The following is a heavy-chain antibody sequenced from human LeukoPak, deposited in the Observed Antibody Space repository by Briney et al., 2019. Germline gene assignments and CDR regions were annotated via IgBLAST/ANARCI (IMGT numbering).Heavy chain of an antibody. CDR1: GFTFSSYA. D-gene: IGHD6-19*01. Sequence: GGSLRLSCAASGFTFSSYAMSWVRQAPGKGLEWVSTISGSGRTTYYADSVKGRFTISRDNSNNTLYLQMNSLRAEDTAIYYCAKSTGWSYYFDYWGQGNLVTVSS. CDR2: ISGSGRTT. J-gene: IGHJ4*02. V-gene: IGHV3-23*01. CDR3: AKSTGWSYYFDY.